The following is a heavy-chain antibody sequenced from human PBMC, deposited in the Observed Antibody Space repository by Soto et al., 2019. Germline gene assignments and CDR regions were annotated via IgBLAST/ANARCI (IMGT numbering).Heavy chain of an antibody. V-gene: IGHV3-48*02. Sequence: GGSLRLSCAASGFTFSSYSMNWVRQAPGKGLEWVSYISSSSSTIYYADSVKGRFTISRDNAKNSLYLQMNSLRDEDTAVYYCARDLGSYCSSTSCSGYYYYGMDVWGQGTTVTVSS. CDR2: ISSSSSTI. J-gene: IGHJ6*02. D-gene: IGHD2-2*01. CDR1: GFTFSSYS. CDR3: ARDLGSYCSSTSCSGYYYYGMDV.